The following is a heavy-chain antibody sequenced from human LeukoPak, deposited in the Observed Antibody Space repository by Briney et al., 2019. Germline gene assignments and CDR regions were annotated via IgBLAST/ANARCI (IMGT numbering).Heavy chain of an antibody. D-gene: IGHD3-22*01. J-gene: IGHJ5*02. CDR1: GYTFTCYG. CDR3: ARVSPYYYDSSGYYVARWFDP. V-gene: IGHV1-18*01. Sequence: ASVNVSCKASGYTFTCYGISWVRQAPGQGLEWMGWISAYNGNTNYSQKLQGRVTMTTDTSTSTAYMELRSLRSDDTAVYYCARVSPYYYDSSGYYVARWFDPWGQGTLVTVSS. CDR2: ISAYNGNT.